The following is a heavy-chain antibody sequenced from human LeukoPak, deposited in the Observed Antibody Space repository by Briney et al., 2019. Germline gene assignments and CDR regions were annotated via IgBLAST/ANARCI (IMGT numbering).Heavy chain of an antibody. V-gene: IGHV3-23*01. D-gene: IGHD3-3*01. CDR2: ISGSGGST. Sequence: GGSLRLSCAASGFTFSSYAMSWVRQAPGKGLEWVSAISGSGGSTYYADSVKGRFTISRDNSKNTLYLQMNGLRAEDTAVYYCAKVRYNYDFWSGFIYYYGMDVWGQGTTVTVSS. J-gene: IGHJ6*02. CDR3: AKVRYNYDFWSGFIYYYGMDV. CDR1: GFTFSSYA.